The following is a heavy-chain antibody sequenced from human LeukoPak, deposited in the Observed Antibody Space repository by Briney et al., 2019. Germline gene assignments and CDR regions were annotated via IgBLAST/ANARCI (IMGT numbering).Heavy chain of an antibody. D-gene: IGHD3-10*01. J-gene: IGHJ3*02. Sequence: ASVKVSCKASGGTFSSYATSWVRQAPGHGLEWMGGIIPIFGTANYAQKFQGRVTITADESTSTAYMELSSLRSEDTAVYYCARDRELLWFGHAFDIWGQGTMVTVSS. V-gene: IGHV1-69*13. CDR3: ARDRELLWFGHAFDI. CDR1: GGTFSSYA. CDR2: IIPIFGTA.